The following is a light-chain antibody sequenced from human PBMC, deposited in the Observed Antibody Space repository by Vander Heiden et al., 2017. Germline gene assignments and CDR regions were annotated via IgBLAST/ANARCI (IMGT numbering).Light chain of an antibody. Sequence: QSALTQPPSASGSPGQSVTISCTGTSSDVGTYNYVSWYQQHPGKAHKLMIYEVSTRPSGVPDRFSGSKSGNTASLTVSGLQAEDEADYYCSSYAGSNKLVFGGGTKLTV. CDR1: SSDVGTYNY. V-gene: IGLV2-8*01. CDR3: SSYAGSNKLV. J-gene: IGLJ2*01. CDR2: EVS.